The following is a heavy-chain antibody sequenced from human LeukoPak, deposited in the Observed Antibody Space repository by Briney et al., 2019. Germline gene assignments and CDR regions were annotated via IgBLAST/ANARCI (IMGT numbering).Heavy chain of an antibody. CDR1: GFTFDDYA. V-gene: IGHV3-9*01. CDR3: AKDLTYTSQGGSDS. CDR2: ISWNSGSI. J-gene: IGHJ4*02. Sequence: PGGSLRLSCAASGFTFDDYAMHWVRQAPGTGLEWVSGISWNSGSIGYADSVKGRFTISRDNAKNSLYLQMNSLRAEDTALYFCAKDLTYTSQGGSDSWGQGTLVIVSS. D-gene: IGHD3-16*01.